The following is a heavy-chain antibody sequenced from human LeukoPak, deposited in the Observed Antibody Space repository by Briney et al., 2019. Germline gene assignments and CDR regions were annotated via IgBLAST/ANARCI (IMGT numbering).Heavy chain of an antibody. CDR3: ARGSELWSPHYFDY. J-gene: IGHJ4*02. Sequence: GASVKVSCKASGGTFSSYAISWVRQAPGQGLEWMGGIIPIFGTANYAQKLQGRVTITADKSTSTAYMELSSLRSEDTAVYYCARGSELWSPHYFDYWGQGTLVTVSS. D-gene: IGHD5-18*01. CDR1: GGTFSSYA. CDR2: IIPIFGTA. V-gene: IGHV1-69*06.